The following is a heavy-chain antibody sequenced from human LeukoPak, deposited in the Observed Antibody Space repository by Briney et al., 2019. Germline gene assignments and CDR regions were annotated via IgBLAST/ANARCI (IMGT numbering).Heavy chain of an antibody. Sequence: SVKVSCKASGGIFSSYAISWVRQAPGQGLEWMGGIIPIFGTANYAQKFRGRVTITADESTSTAYMELSSLRSEDTAVYYCASLTLILTGPNYGMDVWAKGPRSPSP. V-gene: IGHV1-69*13. CDR2: IIPIFGTA. CDR1: GGIFSSYA. J-gene: IGHJ6*02. D-gene: IGHD3-9*01. CDR3: ASLTLILTGPNYGMDV.